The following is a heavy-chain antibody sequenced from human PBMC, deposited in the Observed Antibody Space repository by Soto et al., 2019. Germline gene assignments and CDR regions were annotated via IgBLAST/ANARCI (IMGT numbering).Heavy chain of an antibody. Sequence: EVQLVESGGGLVKPGGSLRLSCAASGFTFSSYSMNWVRQAPGQGLEWVSSISSSSSYIYDADSVKGRFTISRDNAKNTLYLQMNSLRAEDTAVYYCARDRDIYDYVWGSYRPPYYYYGMDVWGQGTTVTVSS. J-gene: IGHJ6*02. V-gene: IGHV3-21*01. CDR2: ISSSSSYI. CDR3: ARDRDIYDYVWGSYRPPYYYYGMDV. CDR1: GFTFSSYS. D-gene: IGHD3-16*02.